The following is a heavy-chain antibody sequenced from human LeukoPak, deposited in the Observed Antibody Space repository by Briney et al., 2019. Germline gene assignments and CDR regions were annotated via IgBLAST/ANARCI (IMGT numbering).Heavy chain of an antibody. Sequence: SGGPLRLPCAASGFTFDDYATHWVRQAPGKGLEWVSGISSSSSTIYYADSVKGRFTISRDNAKNSLYLQMNSLRAEDTAVYYCAGETVFPNGYSSSWYDYWGQGTLVTVSS. CDR3: AGETVFPNGYSSSWYDY. CDR1: GFTFDDYA. J-gene: IGHJ4*02. D-gene: IGHD6-13*01. V-gene: IGHV3-48*04. CDR2: ISSSSSTI.